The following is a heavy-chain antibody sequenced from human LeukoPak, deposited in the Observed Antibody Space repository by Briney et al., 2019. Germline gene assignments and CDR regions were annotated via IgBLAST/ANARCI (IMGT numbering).Heavy chain of an antibody. CDR3: ATYTIAAGGYYYYGMDV. CDR1: GGSISSYY. CDR2: IYYSGST. V-gene: IGHV4-59*08. J-gene: IGHJ6*02. D-gene: IGHD6-13*01. Sequence: PSETLSLTCTVSGGSISSYYWSWIRQPPGKGLEWIGYIYYSGSTNYNPSLKSRVTISVDTSKNQFSLKLSSVTAADTAVYFCATYTIAAGGYYYYGMDVWGQGTTVTVSS.